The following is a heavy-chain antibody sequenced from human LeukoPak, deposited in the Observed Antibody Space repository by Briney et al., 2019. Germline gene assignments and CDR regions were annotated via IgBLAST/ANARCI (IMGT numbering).Heavy chain of an antibody. CDR2: IYYSGST. Sequence: PSETLSLTCTVSGGSISSSSYYWGWIRQPPGKGLEWIGSIYYSGSTYYNPSLKSRVTISVGTSKNQFSLKLSSVTAADTAVYYCARQVHGGYYYYMDVWGKGTTVTVSS. CDR3: ARQVHGGYYYYMDV. V-gene: IGHV4-39*01. D-gene: IGHD3-10*01. CDR1: GGSISSSSYY. J-gene: IGHJ6*03.